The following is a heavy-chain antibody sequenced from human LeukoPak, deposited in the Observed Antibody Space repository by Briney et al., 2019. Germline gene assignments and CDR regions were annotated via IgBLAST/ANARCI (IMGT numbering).Heavy chain of an antibody. Sequence: ASVKVSCKASGYTFTSYDINWVRQATGQGPEWMGWMNPNSGNTGYAQKFQGRVTMTRNTSISTAYMELSNVRSEDTAMYYCAINLPANHRFQHWGQGTLVTVSS. J-gene: IGHJ1*01. CDR3: AINLPANHRFQH. V-gene: IGHV1-8*01. D-gene: IGHD1-14*01. CDR1: GYTFTSYD. CDR2: MNPNSGNT.